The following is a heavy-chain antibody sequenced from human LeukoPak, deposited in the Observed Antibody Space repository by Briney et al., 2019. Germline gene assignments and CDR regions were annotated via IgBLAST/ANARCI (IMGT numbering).Heavy chain of an antibody. CDR3: ARDNDYGDYEALGH. Sequence: GGSLRLSCAASGFTFSDYSMNWVRQAPGKGLEWVSSIISSSSYIYYADSVKGRFTISRDNAKNSLYLQMNSLRAEDTAVYYCARDNDYGDYEALGHWGQGTLVTVSS. CDR1: GFTFSDYS. CDR2: IISSSSYI. V-gene: IGHV3-21*01. D-gene: IGHD4-17*01. J-gene: IGHJ4*02.